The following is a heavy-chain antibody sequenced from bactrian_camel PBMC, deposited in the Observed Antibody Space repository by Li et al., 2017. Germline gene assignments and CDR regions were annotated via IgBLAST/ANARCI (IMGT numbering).Heavy chain of an antibody. CDR3: AKGPYGGSWYGEYNL. J-gene: IGHJ4*01. Sequence: HVQLVESGGGSVQAGGSLRLSCEASRPQPQDTASLYTFDSACMGWFRLSPGKELEWVSEISSRGMLKNYADSVKGRFTISRDNAKNTLYLQLNNLKTEDTAMYYCAKGPYGGSWYGEYNLWGQGTQVTVS. CDR2: ISSRGMLK. V-gene: IGHV3S1*01. CDR1: RPQPQDTASLYTFDSAC. D-gene: IGHD6*01.